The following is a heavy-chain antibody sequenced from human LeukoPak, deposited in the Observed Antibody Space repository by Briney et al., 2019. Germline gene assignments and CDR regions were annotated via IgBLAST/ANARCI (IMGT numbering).Heavy chain of an antibody. J-gene: IGHJ4*02. D-gene: IGHD2-21*02. V-gene: IGHV4-38-2*02. CDR3: ARGPSLVVTAIYFDY. CDR1: GYSISSGYY. CDR2: IYHSGST. Sequence: SETLSLTCTVSGYSISSGYYWGWIRQPPGKGLKWIGSIYHSGSTYYNPSLKSRVTISVDTSKNQFSLKLSSVTAADTAVYYCARGPSLVVTAIYFDYWGQGTLVTASS.